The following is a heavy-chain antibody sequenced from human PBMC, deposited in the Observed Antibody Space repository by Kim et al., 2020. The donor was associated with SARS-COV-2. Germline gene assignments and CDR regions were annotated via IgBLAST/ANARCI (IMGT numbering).Heavy chain of an antibody. V-gene: IGHV4-34*01. D-gene: IGHD1-26*01. CDR3: ARSVSYYVPLDY. Sequence: NDKPPHKSRVTISVATTKNQFSLKLSSVTAADTAVYYCARSVSYYVPLDYWGQGTLVTVSS. J-gene: IGHJ4*02.